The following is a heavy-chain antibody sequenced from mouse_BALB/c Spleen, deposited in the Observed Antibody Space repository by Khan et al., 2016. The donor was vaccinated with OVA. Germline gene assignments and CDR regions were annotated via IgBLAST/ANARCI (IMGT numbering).Heavy chain of an antibody. CDR2: ISYSGNT. CDR1: GYSITSDYA. J-gene: IGHJ2*01. CDR3: ARNYGGDFDY. Sequence: EVQLQESGPGLVKPSQSLSLTCTVSGYSITSDYAWYWIRQFPGNQLEWMGHISYSGNTKYNPSLKSRISITRDTSKNQFFLQLNSVTSEDTATYYGARNYGGDFDYWGQGTTLTVSS. D-gene: IGHD1-1*02. V-gene: IGHV3-2*02.